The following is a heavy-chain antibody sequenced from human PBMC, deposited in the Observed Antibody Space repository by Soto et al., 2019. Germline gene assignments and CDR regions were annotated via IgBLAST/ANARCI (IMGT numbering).Heavy chain of an antibody. CDR1: GFPFSNYA. V-gene: IGHV3-23*01. J-gene: IGHJ6*02. CDR3: VEGGLRSPGYYFYGLDV. D-gene: IGHD3-16*01. CDR2: ITGSGGGT. Sequence: EVHLLESGGGLVQPGGSLRLSCAASGFPFSNYAMTWVRQAPGKGLEWVSSITGSGGGTYHANSVKGRFTISRDNSQNTLYLQMNNLKADDTAVYYCVEGGLRSPGYYFYGLDVWGQGTTVTVSS.